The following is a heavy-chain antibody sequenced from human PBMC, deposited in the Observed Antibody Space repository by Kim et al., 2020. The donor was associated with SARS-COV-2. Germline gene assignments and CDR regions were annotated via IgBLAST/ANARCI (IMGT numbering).Heavy chain of an antibody. J-gene: IGHJ5*02. CDR2: ISYDGSNK. D-gene: IGHD3-10*01. V-gene: IGHV3-30*04. CDR3: ARVPFGKQPSWFDP. Sequence: GGSLRLSCAASGFTFSSYAMHWVRQAPGKGLEWVAVISYDGSNKYYADSVKGRFTISRDNSKNTLYLQMNSLRAEDTAVYYCARVPFGKQPSWFDPWGQG. CDR1: GFTFSSYA.